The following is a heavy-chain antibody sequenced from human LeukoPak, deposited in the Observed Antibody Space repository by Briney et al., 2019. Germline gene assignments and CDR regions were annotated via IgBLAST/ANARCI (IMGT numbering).Heavy chain of an antibody. CDR2: IIPIFGTA. D-gene: IGHD3-16*01. Sequence: GASVKVSCKASGGTFSSYAISWVRQAPGQGLEWMGGIIPIFGTANYAQKFQGRVTITADKSTSTAYMELSSLRSEDTAVYYCARGADEGPGGNAFDIWGQGTMVTVSS. CDR1: GGTFSSYA. J-gene: IGHJ3*02. V-gene: IGHV1-69*06. CDR3: ARGADEGPGGNAFDI.